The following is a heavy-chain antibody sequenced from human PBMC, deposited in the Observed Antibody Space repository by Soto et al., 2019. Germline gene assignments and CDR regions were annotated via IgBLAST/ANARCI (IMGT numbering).Heavy chain of an antibody. CDR1: GGTFSSYA. V-gene: IGHV1-69*13. Sequence: SVKVSCKASGGTFSSYAISWVRQAPGQGLEWMGGIIPIFGTANYAQKFKGRVPITADESTSTAYMELSSLRSVDTAVYYCASDPGYYYDSSDDDYWGQGTLVTVSS. J-gene: IGHJ4*02. CDR2: IIPIFGTA. D-gene: IGHD3-22*01. CDR3: ASDPGYYYDSSDDDY.